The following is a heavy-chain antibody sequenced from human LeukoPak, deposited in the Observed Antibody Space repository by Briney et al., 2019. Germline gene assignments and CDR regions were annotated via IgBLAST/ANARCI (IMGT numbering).Heavy chain of an antibody. Sequence: PSETLSLTCTVSGGSVSSYYWSWIRQPPEKGLELVGYIYNSESTNYTSSLESRVTISVDTSKNQFFLKLSSVTAADTAVYYCARFHSGPSGWYVLWYFDLWGRGTLVTVSS. CDR1: GGSVSSYY. CDR3: ARFHSGPSGWYVLWYFDL. V-gene: IGHV4-4*09. J-gene: IGHJ2*01. CDR2: IYNSEST. D-gene: IGHD6-19*01.